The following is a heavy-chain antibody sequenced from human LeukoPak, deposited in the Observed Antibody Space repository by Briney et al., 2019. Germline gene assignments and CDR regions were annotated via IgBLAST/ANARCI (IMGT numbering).Heavy chain of an antibody. V-gene: IGHV4-34*01. CDR3: ARRRRIYGDYFVRAFDI. Sequence: SETLSLTRAVYGGSFSDYWWTWIRQCPGKGLEWIGEVNHSGRTNYNPSLKSRVSISVDRSKKQFSLKLTSVTAADTSVYYCARRRRIYGDYFVRAFDIWGQGTMVTVSS. D-gene: IGHD4-17*01. CDR1: GGSFSDYW. J-gene: IGHJ3*02. CDR2: VNHSGRT.